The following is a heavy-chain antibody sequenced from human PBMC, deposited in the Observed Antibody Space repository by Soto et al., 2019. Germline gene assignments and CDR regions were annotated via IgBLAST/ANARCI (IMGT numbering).Heavy chain of an antibody. Sequence: SPTLSLTCVISGDSVSSSSVAWNWVRQSPSRGLEWLGRTYYRSRWYSDFAVSVRGRIVINADTSKNQFSLQLNSVTPEDTAVYFCARSEEDSRYYYCGLDVWGPATTVTVSS. CDR3: ARSEEDSRYYYCGLDV. CDR2: TYYRSRWYS. D-gene: IGHD2-15*01. J-gene: IGHJ6*02. CDR1: GDSVSSSSVA. V-gene: IGHV6-1*01.